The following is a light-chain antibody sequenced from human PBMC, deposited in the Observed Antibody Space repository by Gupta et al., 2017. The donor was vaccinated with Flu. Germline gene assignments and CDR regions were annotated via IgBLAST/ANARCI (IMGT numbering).Light chain of an antibody. CDR3: LQDEAYPLT. CDR2: KAS. CDR1: QNINSW. Sequence: DSQLTQSPSTLSASVGDRVTITCRDSQNINSWLAWYQQKPGKAPKFLIYKASSVQSGVPSRFSGSGSGTQFTLTISSLQPDDYATYYCLQDEAYPLTFGAGTKVEIK. V-gene: IGKV1-5*03. J-gene: IGKJ4*01.